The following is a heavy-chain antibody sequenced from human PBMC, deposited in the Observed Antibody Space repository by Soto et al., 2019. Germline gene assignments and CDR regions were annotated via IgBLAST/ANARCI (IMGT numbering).Heavy chain of an antibody. V-gene: IGHV3-23*01. CDR1: GFTFSSYA. CDR3: AKDDVMLYYDILTGYHYFDY. CDR2: ISSSGGST. D-gene: IGHD3-9*01. Sequence: GGSLRLSCAASGFTFSSYAMSWVRQAPGKGLEWVSAISSSGGSTYYADSVKGRFTISRDNSKNTLYLQMNSLRAEDTAVYYCAKDDVMLYYDILTGYHYFDYWGQRTLVTDSS. J-gene: IGHJ4*02.